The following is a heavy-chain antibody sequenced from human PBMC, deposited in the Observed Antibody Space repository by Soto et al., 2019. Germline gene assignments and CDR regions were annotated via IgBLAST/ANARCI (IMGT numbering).Heavy chain of an antibody. CDR1: GFTFSSYC. CDR2: IWYDGSNK. Sequence: PGGSLILSCAASGFTFSSYCMHWVRQAPGKGLEWVAVIWYDGSNKYYADSVKGRFTISRDNSKNTLYLQMNSLRAEDTAVYYCASGQDPYWYFDLWGRGTLVTVSS. V-gene: IGHV3-33*01. J-gene: IGHJ2*01. CDR3: ASGQDPYWYFDL.